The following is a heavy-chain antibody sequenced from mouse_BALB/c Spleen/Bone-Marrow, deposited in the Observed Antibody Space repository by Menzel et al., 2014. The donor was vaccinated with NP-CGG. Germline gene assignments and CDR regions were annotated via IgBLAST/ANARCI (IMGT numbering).Heavy chain of an antibody. J-gene: IGHJ2*01. CDR2: IDPANGNT. CDR3: ARVYGYQYYFDY. Sequence: EVQLQESGAELVKPGASVKLSCTASGFNIKDTYMHWVKQRPEQGLEWIGRIDPANGNTKYDPKFQGKATITADTSFNTAYLQLSSLTSEDTAVYYCARVYGYQYYFDYWGQGTTLTVSS. V-gene: IGHV14-3*02. D-gene: IGHD2-2*01. CDR1: GFNIKDTY.